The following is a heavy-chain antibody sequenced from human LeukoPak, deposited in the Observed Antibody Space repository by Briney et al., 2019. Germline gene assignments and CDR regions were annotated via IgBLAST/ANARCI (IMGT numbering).Heavy chain of an antibody. CDR3: ARAYSSSPTSRYYYYYYMYV. V-gene: IGHV3-20*04. Sequence: GGSLRLSCAASGFTFDDYGMSWVRQAPGKGREWVSGINWNGGSTGYADSVKGRFTISRDNAKNSLYLQMDSLRAEDTALYYCARAYSSSPTSRYYYYYYMYVWGKGTTVTVSS. J-gene: IGHJ6*03. D-gene: IGHD6-13*01. CDR2: INWNGGST. CDR1: GFTFDDYG.